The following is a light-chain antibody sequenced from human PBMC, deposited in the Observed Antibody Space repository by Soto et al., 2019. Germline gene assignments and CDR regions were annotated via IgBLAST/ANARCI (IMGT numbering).Light chain of an antibody. CDR3: QQFGSSPST. CDR2: GAS. V-gene: IGKV3-20*01. CDR1: QSVSSNY. J-gene: IGKJ1*01. Sequence: EIVLTQSPGTLSLSPGERVTLSCRASQSVSSNYLAWHQQKPGQAPRLLIYGASSRAIGTPDRFSGSGSGTDFTLTISRLEPEDFAVYYCQQFGSSPSTFGQGTKVDIK.